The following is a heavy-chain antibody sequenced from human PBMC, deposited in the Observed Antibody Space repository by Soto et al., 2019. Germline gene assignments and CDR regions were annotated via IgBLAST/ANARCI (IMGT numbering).Heavy chain of an antibody. J-gene: IGHJ5*02. V-gene: IGHV1-18*01. CDR3: ARDPCWVRAPVEIAGWFDL. CDR1: GYTFTSYG. Sequence: QGQLIQSGGDVKKPGASVKVSCKASGYTFTSYGISCVRQGPGQGLEWLGWISTYNGKTKYAQILQGRVTMTTDTSTTTTYMEVRDLISDDTAVYYCARDPCWVRAPVEIAGWFDLWGQGTLVSVSS. D-gene: IGHD3-10*01. CDR2: ISTYNGKT.